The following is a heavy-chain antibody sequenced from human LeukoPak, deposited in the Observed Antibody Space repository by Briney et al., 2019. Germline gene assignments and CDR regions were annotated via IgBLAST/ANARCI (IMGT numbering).Heavy chain of an antibody. V-gene: IGHV1-2*02. CDR3: ARGYCSGGSCPFDY. J-gene: IGHJ4*02. D-gene: IGHD2-15*01. CDR1: GYTFTAYY. Sequence: ASVNVSCKASGYTFTAYYMHWVRQAPGRGLEWVAWINPNSGGTNYAQNFQGRVTMTRDTSITTAYMELSRLRSDDSAVYYCARGYCSGGSCPFDYWGQGTLVTVSS. CDR2: INPNSGGT.